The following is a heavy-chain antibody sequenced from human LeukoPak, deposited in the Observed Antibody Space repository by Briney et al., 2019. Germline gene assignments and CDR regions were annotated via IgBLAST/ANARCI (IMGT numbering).Heavy chain of an antibody. J-gene: IGHJ4*02. V-gene: IGHV3-66*01. CDR2: IYSGGRT. CDR3: ARESSSGYYLAF. Sequence: GGSLRLSCAASGFTVSNNYMSWVRQAPGKGLEWGSVIYSGGRTYYADSVKGRFTISRDNSKNTLYLQMNSLRAEDTAVYYCARESSSGYYLAFWGQGTLVTVSS. D-gene: IGHD3-22*01. CDR1: GFTVSNNY.